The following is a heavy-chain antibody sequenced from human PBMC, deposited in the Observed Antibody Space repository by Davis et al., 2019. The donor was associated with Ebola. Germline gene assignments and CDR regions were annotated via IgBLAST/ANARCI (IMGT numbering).Heavy chain of an antibody. CDR3: ARANGMDV. CDR2: ISYDGSNK. CDR1: GFTFSSYA. Sequence: GESLKISCAASGFTFSSYAMHWVRQAPGKGLEWVAVISYDGSNKYYADSVKGRFTISRDNSKNTLYLKMNSLKAEDTAVYYCARANGMDVWGQGTTVTVSS. J-gene: IGHJ6*02. V-gene: IGHV3-30*04.